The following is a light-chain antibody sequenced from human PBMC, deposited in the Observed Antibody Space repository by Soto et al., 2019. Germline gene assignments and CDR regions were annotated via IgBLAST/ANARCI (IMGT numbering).Light chain of an antibody. CDR2: YDS. CDR1: NIGSKS. J-gene: IGLJ2*01. Sequence: SYELTQPPSVSVAPGKTARITCGGNNIGSKSVHWYQQKPGQAPVMVIYYDSDRPSGIPERCSGSNSGNKATLTISRVEAGDEADYYCQVWDSSSVVFGGGTKVTVL. CDR3: QVWDSSSVV. V-gene: IGLV3-21*04.